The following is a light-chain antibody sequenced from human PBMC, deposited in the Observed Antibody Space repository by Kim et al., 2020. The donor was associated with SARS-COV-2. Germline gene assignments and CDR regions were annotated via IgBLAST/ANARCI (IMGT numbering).Light chain of an antibody. V-gene: IGKV3-11*01. J-gene: IGKJ4*01. CDR1: QSVSSS. Sequence: EIVLTQSPATLSLSPGERATLTCRASQSVSSSLAWYQQKPGQAPRLLIYDASNRATGIPARFSGSGSGTDFTLTISSLEPEDFAVYYCQQRSNWVLTFGGGTKVDIK. CDR2: DAS. CDR3: QQRSNWVLT.